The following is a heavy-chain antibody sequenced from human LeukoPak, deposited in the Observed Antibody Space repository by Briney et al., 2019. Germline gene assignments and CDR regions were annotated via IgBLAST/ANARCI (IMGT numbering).Heavy chain of an antibody. Sequence: GGSLRLSCAASGFSVSGNYMNWVRQAPGKGLEWVSITYSGGSTHYVDSVKGRFSISRDSSKNTLLLQMNSLRAEDTAVYYCARKALYDSSISAFDIWGQGTMVTVSS. CDR2: TYSGGST. D-gene: IGHD3-22*01. V-gene: IGHV3-66*01. CDR1: GFSVSGNY. J-gene: IGHJ3*02. CDR3: ARKALYDSSISAFDI.